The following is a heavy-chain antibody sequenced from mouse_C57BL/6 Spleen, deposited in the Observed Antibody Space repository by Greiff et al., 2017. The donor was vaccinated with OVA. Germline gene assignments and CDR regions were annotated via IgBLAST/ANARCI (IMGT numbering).Heavy chain of an antibody. CDR1: GYTFTSYT. V-gene: IGHV1-4*01. CDR3: AREGGNYAMDD. CDR2: INPSSGYT. Sequence: QVQLQQSGAELARPGASVKMSCKASGYTFTSYTMHWVKQRPGQGLEWIGFINPSSGYTKYNQKFKDKATLTADKSSSTAYMQLSSLTSEDSAVYYCAREGGNYAMDDWGQGTSVTVSS. J-gene: IGHJ4*01.